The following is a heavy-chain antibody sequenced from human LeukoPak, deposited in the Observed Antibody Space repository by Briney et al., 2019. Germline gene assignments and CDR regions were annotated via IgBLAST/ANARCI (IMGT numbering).Heavy chain of an antibody. Sequence: GGSLRLSCAASGFTIDDYAMHWVRQAPGKGLEWVSGISWNGGSIGYADSVQGRFTISRVNVKNSLYLQMNSLRAKDTALYYCAKDYGNNYYGSGSSWMDVWGQGTTVTVSS. D-gene: IGHD3-10*01. CDR1: GFTIDDYA. J-gene: IGHJ6*02. V-gene: IGHV3-9*01. CDR3: AKDYGNNYYGSGSSWMDV. CDR2: ISWNGGSI.